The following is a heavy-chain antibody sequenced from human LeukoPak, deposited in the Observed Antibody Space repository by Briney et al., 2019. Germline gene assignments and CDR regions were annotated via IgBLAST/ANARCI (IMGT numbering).Heavy chain of an antibody. CDR2: INTDGSIT. CDR1: GLTFRKYW. J-gene: IGHJ4*02. D-gene: IGHD3-10*01. Sequence: TGGSLRLSCVSSGLTFRKYWMHWVRQAPGKGLVWVSRINTDGSITSYADSVKGRFTISRDNAKNTLYLQMNSLRAEDTAVYYCVRIGEGAYWGQGTLVTVSS. V-gene: IGHV3-74*01. CDR3: VRIGEGAY.